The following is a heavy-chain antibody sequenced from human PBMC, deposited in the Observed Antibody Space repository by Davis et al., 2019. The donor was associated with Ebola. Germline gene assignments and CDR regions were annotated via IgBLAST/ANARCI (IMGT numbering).Heavy chain of an antibody. V-gene: IGHV1-46*01. CDR1: GGTFSSYA. D-gene: IGHD3-16*01. Sequence: ASVKVSCKASGGTFSSYAISWVRQAPGQGLEWMGIINPSGGSTSYAQKFQGRVTMTRDTSTSTVYMELSSLRSEDTAVYYCARDQYDYIDWGQGTLVTVSS. J-gene: IGHJ4*02. CDR2: INPSGGST. CDR3: ARDQYDYID.